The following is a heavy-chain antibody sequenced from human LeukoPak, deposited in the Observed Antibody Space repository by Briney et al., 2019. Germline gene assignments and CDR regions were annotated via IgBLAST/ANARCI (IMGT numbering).Heavy chain of an antibody. J-gene: IGHJ4*02. Sequence: GGSLRLSCAASGFTVSSNYMSWVRQAPGKGLEWVSVIYSGGSTYYADSVKGRFTISRDNSKNTLYLQMNGLRAEDTAVYYCAREVWGAYYYDSSGSTDYWGQGTLVTVSS. V-gene: IGHV3-66*01. CDR2: IYSGGST. CDR3: AREVWGAYYYDSSGSTDY. CDR1: GFTVSSNY. D-gene: IGHD3-22*01.